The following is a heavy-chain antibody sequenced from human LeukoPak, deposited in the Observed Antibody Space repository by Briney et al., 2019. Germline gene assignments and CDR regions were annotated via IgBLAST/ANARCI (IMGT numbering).Heavy chain of an antibody. CDR2: ITQSGSTV. CDR3: ARERQPCGGDCSDY. J-gene: IGHJ4*02. CDR1: GFTFSIYE. Sequence: GGSLRLSRVASGFTFSIYEMNWVRQAPGKGLEWVSYITQSGSTVYYADSVKGRFTISRDNAKNSLYLQMNSLRAEDTAVYYCARERQPCGGDCSDYWGQGTLVTVSS. V-gene: IGHV3-48*03. D-gene: IGHD2-21*01.